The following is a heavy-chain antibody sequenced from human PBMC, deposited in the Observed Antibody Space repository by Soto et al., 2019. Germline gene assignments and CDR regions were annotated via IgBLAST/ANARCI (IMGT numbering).Heavy chain of an antibody. CDR2: IRGTDGTT. Sequence: GGSLRLSCAASGFTFSDYAMSWVRQAPGKGLEWVSTIRGTDGTTYYTDSVKGRITISRDNSKNTLYLQMNSLRAEDAAIYYCARKGGSFYGPFDYWGQGTLVTVSS. D-gene: IGHD1-26*01. J-gene: IGHJ4*02. CDR1: GFTFSDYA. V-gene: IGHV3-23*01. CDR3: ARKGGSFYGPFDY.